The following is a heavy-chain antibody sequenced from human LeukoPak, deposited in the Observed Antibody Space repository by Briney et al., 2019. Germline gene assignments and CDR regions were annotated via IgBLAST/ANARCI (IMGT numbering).Heavy chain of an antibody. CDR1: GFTFSSYW. Sequence: GGSLRLSCAASGFTFSSYWMHWVRQAPGKGLVWVSHIKTDGSSTNYAESVKGRFTISRDNSKNTLYLQMNSLRAEDTAVYYCARDPGYSGYDRNWFDPWGQGTLVTVSS. CDR2: IKTDGSST. CDR3: ARDPGYSGYDRNWFDP. J-gene: IGHJ5*02. D-gene: IGHD5-12*01. V-gene: IGHV3-74*01.